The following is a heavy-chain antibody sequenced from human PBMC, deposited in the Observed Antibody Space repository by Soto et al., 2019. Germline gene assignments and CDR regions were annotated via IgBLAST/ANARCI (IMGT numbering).Heavy chain of an antibody. J-gene: IGHJ6*02. V-gene: IGHV3-30*18. CDR1: GFTFSSYG. CDR3: AKEGRGGRGVNYYYYGMDV. Sequence: GGSLRLSCAASGFTFSSYGMHWVRQAPGKGLEWVAVISYDGSNKYYADSVKGRFTISRDNSKNTLYLQMNSLRAEDTAVYYCAKEGRGGRGVNYYYYGMDVWGQGTTVTVSS. CDR2: ISYDGSNK. D-gene: IGHD3-10*01.